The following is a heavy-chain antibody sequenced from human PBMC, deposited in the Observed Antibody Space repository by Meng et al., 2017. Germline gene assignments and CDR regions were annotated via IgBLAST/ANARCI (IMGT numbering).Heavy chain of an antibody. Sequence: ASLKVFCKASGYTFTSYAMNWVRQAPGQGLEWMGWINTNTGNPTYAQGFTGRFVFSLDTSVSTAYLQNSSLKAEDTAVYYCARETDYYGAGSYTANFDYWGQGTLVTVSS. D-gene: IGHD3-10*01. CDR2: INTNTGNP. J-gene: IGHJ4*02. CDR1: GYTFTSYA. CDR3: ARETDYYGAGSYTANFDY. V-gene: IGHV7-4-1*02.